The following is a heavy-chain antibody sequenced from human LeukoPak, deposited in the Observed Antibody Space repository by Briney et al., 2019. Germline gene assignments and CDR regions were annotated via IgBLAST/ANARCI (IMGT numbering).Heavy chain of an antibody. Sequence: PSETLSLTCTVSGGSISSSKYYWGWIRQPPGKGLEWIGSIHYSGSTDYNPSLKSRVTISVDTSKNQFSLKLSSVTAADTAAYYCARLGYCSGGSCYYYYYMDVWGKGTTVTVSS. V-gene: IGHV4-39*07. J-gene: IGHJ6*03. CDR3: ARLGYCSGGSCYYYYYMDV. CDR1: GGSISSSKYY. CDR2: IHYSGST. D-gene: IGHD2-15*01.